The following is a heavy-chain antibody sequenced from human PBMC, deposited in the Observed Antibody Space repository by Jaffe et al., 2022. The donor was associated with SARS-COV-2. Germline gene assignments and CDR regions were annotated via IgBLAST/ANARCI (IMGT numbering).Heavy chain of an antibody. Sequence: QVQVVESGGGLVKPGGSLRLSCAASGFIFSDYYMNWIRQAPGKGLEWISYISNNGAHTQYADSVKGRFTVSRDNAKNSVYLEMNRLSTEDTGIYYCGRLDVWGQGTTVAVSS. CDR1: GFIFSDYY. V-gene: IGHV3-11*06. CDR3: GRLDV. CDR2: ISNNGAHT. J-gene: IGHJ6*02.